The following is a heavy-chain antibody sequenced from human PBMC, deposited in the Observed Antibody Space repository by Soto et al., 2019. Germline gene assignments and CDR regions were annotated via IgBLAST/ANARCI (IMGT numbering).Heavy chain of an antibody. CDR3: TSLDF. CDR2: ISGDSRTI. V-gene: IGHV3-48*02. CDR1: GSTFNNYN. Sequence: EVHLVESGGDLLQPGGSLRLSCAASGSTFNNYNMNWVRQAPGKGLEWVSYISGDSRTIYYADSVKGRFTISRDNAKNSLYLQMNSLRDADTAVYYCTSLDFWGQGTLVSVSS. J-gene: IGHJ4*02.